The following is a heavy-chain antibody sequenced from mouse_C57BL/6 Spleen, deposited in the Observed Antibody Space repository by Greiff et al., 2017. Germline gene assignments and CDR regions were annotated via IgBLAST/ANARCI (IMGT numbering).Heavy chain of an antibody. CDR2: ISYDGSN. CDR1: GYSITSGYY. J-gene: IGHJ2*01. V-gene: IGHV3-6*01. Sequence: EVQLQQSGPGLVKPSQSLSLTCSVTGYSITSGYYWNWIRQFPGNKLEWMGYISYDGSNNYNPSLKNRISITRDTSKNQFYLKLKSVTTEDIATYYCAATALFDYWGQGTTLTVSS. D-gene: IGHD1-2*01. CDR3: AATALFDY.